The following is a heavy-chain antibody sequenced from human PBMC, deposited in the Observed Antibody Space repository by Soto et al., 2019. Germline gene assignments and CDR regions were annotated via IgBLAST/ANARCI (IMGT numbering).Heavy chain of an antibody. D-gene: IGHD5-18*01. J-gene: IGHJ4*02. CDR2: VNSAGSAS. CDR1: GFTFSSYW. V-gene: IGHV3-74*01. CDR3: ATVGYSYGWGY. Sequence: EVQLVESGGGLVQPGGSLRLSCVGSGFTFSSYWMHWVRQPPGKGLVWVSRVNSAGSASSYADSVKGRFTVSRDNAKNTLYLQMNSLSAEDTAIYYCATVGYSYGWGYWGQGTLVTVSS.